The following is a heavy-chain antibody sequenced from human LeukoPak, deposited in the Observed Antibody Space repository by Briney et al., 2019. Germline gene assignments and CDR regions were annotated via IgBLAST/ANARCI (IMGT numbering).Heavy chain of an antibody. CDR3: AKDFYDSSGSRYDY. V-gene: IGHV3-23*01. J-gene: IGHJ4*02. Sequence: TGGSLRLSCTASGFAFSSYAMSWVRQAPGVGLEWVSAIDGGGGRTWHADSVRGRFTISRDNSKNTLFMQMNSLRAEDTAVYHCAKDFYDSSGSRYDYWGQGTLVTVSS. D-gene: IGHD3-22*01. CDR1: GFAFSSYA. CDR2: IDGGGGRT.